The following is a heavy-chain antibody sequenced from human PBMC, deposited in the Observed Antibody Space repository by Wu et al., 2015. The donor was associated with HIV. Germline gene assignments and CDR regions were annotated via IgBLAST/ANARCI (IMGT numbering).Heavy chain of an antibody. J-gene: IGHJ3*02. V-gene: IGHV1-69*12. CDR2: IIPIFGTA. D-gene: IGHD6-13*01. CDR3: ASLAAAAGIRAFDY. Sequence: QVQLVQSGAEVKKPGSSVKVSCKASGGTFSSYAISWVRQAPGQGLEWMGGIIPIFGTANYAQKFQGRVTITADESTSTAYMELSSLRSEDTAVYYCASLAAAAGIRAFDYLGPRDNGHVSS. CDR1: GGTFSSYA.